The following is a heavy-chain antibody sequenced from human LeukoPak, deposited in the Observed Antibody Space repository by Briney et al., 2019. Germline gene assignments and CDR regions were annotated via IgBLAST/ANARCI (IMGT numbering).Heavy chain of an antibody. CDR3: SKVTTDCSSTSCFLPYAFDF. Sequence: TGGSLRLLCGASGFTFNISAINWVRQSPGKGLEWVSSFSACGSGTFYADSVKGRFAISRDNSRNMVFLLMNTLRAEDTAIYYCSKVTTDCSSTSCFLPYAFDFWGQGTMVAVSS. V-gene: IGHV3-23*01. CDR2: FSACGSGT. D-gene: IGHD2-2*01. J-gene: IGHJ3*01. CDR1: GFTFNISA.